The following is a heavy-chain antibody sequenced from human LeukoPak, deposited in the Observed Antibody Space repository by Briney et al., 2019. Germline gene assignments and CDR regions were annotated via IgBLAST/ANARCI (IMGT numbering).Heavy chain of an antibody. J-gene: IGHJ4*02. CDR2: INPNSGGT. CDR1: GYTFTDYS. D-gene: IGHD3-16*01. V-gene: IGHV1-2*02. Sequence: ASVKVSCKASGYTFTDYSMHWVRQAPGQGLEWMGWINPNSGGTNYAQKFQGRVTMTRDTSISTAYMELSRLRSDDTAVDYCARAGYDYVWGSYDYWGQGTLVTVSS. CDR3: ARAGYDYVWGSYDY.